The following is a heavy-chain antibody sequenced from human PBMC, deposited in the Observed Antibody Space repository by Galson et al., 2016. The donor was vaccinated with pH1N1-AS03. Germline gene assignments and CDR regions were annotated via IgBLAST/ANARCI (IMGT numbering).Heavy chain of an antibody. D-gene: IGHD2-2*01. V-gene: IGHV1-2*04. CDR2: INTDSGVT. Sequence: SVKVSCKASGYIFTGFYVHWVRQAPGQGLEWMGWINTDSGVTNYAQKFEAWVTMTRDTSVSTAYMELYGLKSDDTAVYYCARDPRGPCTSSTCPTTYYFGMDAWGQGTTVIVSS. CDR1: GYIFTGFY. CDR3: ARDPRGPCTSSTCPTTYYFGMDA. J-gene: IGHJ6*02.